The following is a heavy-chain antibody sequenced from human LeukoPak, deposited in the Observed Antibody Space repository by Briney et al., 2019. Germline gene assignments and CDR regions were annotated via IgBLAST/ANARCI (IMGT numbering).Heavy chain of an antibody. D-gene: IGHD5-24*01. CDR1: GGSFSGYY. V-gene: IGHV4-38-2*01. Sequence: SETLSLTCAVSGGSFSGYYWSWIRQPPGKGLEWIGSIYHTGSTYYNPSLKSRVTISVDTSKNQFSLKLSSVTAADTAVYYCARSGDGYNPSSWGQGTLVTVSS. CDR3: ARSGDGYNPSS. J-gene: IGHJ5*02. CDR2: IYHTGST.